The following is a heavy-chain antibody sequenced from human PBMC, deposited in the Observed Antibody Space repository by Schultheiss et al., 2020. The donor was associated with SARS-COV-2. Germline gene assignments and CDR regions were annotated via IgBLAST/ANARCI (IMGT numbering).Heavy chain of an antibody. J-gene: IGHJ6*02. Sequence: SQTLSLTCAVSGDFFSTYYWSWVRQSPERGLEWIGYIYHSGGTRYHPSLKSRVTISLDTSKNQFSLKLSSVSAADTAVYYCARVDLETALVGGLDVWGQGSTVTVSS. CDR1: GDFFSTYY. D-gene: IGHD5-18*01. CDR3: ARVDLETALVGGLDV. V-gene: IGHV4-59*13. CDR2: IYHSGGT.